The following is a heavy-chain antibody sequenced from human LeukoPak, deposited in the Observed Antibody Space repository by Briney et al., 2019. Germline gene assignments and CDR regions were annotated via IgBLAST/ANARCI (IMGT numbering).Heavy chain of an antibody. Sequence: SVKASCKASGGTFSSYAISWVRQAPGQGLEWMGGIIPIFGTANYAQKFQGRVTITADESTSTAYMELSSLRSEDTAVYYCARDRVEMATTDAFDIWGQGTMVTVSS. CDR2: IIPIFGTA. CDR1: GGTFSSYA. CDR3: ARDRVEMATTDAFDI. J-gene: IGHJ3*02. D-gene: IGHD5-24*01. V-gene: IGHV1-69*13.